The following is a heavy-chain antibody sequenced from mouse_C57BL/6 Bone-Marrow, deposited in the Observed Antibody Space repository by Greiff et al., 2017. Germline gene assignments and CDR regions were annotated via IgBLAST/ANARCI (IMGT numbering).Heavy chain of an antibody. CDR1: GYTFTSYV. Sequence: EVQLQESGPELVKPGASVKMSCKASGYTFTSYVMHWVKQKPGQGLEWIGYINPYNDYTNYNEKFKGKATLTSDKSSSTAYMELTSLTSEDSAVYYCARSGALITARAWFAYWGQGTLVTVSA. CDR3: ARSGALITARAWFAY. V-gene: IGHV1-14*01. D-gene: IGHD2-4*01. J-gene: IGHJ3*01. CDR2: INPYNDYT.